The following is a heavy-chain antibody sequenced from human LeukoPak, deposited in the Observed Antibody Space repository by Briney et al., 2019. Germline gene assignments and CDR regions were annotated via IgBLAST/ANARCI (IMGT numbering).Heavy chain of an antibody. Sequence: SETLSLTCAVYGGSFSGYYWSWIRQPPGKGXEWIGYIXYSGSTNYNPSLKSRVTISVDTSKNQFSLKLSSVTAADTAVYYCARHAELLYYYDSSGYYDYWGQGTLVTVSS. CDR3: ARHAELLYYYDSSGYYDY. D-gene: IGHD3-22*01. CDR1: GGSFSGYY. J-gene: IGHJ4*02. CDR2: IXYSGST. V-gene: IGHV4-59*08.